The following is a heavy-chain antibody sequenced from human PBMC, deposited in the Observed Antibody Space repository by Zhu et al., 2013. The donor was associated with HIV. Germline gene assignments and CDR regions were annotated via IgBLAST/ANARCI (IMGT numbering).Heavy chain of an antibody. Sequence: VQLVQSGAEVKKPGASVKVSCKASGYLFSSYYMHWVRQAPGQGLEWMGIINPSSGRTYYAQRFHGRVTMTRDTSTSTVYMELSSLRSDDTAVYYCTRGPGYCSSTSCSDYYFSMDVWAKGPRSSSP. D-gene: IGHD2-2*01. V-gene: IGHV1-46*01. CDR1: GYLFSSYY. CDR2: INPSSGRT. CDR3: TRGPGYCSSTSCSDYYFSMDV. J-gene: IGHJ6*03.